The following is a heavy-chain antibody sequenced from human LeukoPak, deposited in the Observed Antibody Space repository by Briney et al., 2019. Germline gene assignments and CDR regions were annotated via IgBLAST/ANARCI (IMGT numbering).Heavy chain of an antibody. CDR3: ARSKHAFDI. V-gene: IGHV3-21*01. J-gene: IGHJ3*02. CDR2: ISSSSSYI. Sequence: KSGGSLRLSCAASGFTFSSYSMNWVRQAPGKGLEWVSSISSSSSYIYYADSVRGRFTISGDDAKNSLYLQMNSLRAEDTAVYYCARSKHAFDIWGQGTMVTVSS. CDR1: GFTFSSYS.